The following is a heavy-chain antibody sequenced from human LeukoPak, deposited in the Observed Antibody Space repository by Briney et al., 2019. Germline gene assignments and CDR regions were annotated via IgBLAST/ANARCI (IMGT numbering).Heavy chain of an antibody. CDR2: ISGSGGST. J-gene: IGHJ4*02. CDR3: AKVPTKYDSSGYYPGPFDY. D-gene: IGHD3-22*01. Sequence: PGGSLRLSCAASGFTFSSYAMSWVRQAPGKGLEWVSAISGSGGSTYYADSVKGRFTISRDNSKNTLYLQMNSLRAEDTAVYYCAKVPTKYDSSGYYPGPFDYWGQGTLVTVSS. V-gene: IGHV3-23*01. CDR1: GFTFSSYA.